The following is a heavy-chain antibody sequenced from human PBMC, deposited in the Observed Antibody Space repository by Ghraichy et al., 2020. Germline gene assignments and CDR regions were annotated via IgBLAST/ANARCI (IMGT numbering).Heavy chain of an antibody. D-gene: IGHD2-15*01. CDR1: GFTFSDYY. CDR2: ISSSGSTI. Sequence: GASLNISCAASGFTFSDYYMSWIRQAPGKGLEWVSYISSSGSTIYYADSVKGRFTISRDNAKNSLSLQMNSLRAEDTAVYYCRSAATTYYYYGMDVWGQGSTFTIYS. J-gene: IGHJ6*02. V-gene: IGHV3-11*01. CDR3: RSAATTYYYYGMDV.